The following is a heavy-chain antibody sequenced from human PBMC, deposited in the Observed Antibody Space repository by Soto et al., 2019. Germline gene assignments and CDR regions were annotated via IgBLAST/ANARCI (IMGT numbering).Heavy chain of an antibody. CDR2: TNQDGSKK. J-gene: IGHJ4*02. Sequence: EVHLMESGAGLVQTGGSLRLSCAIFESTVRRDWMNWVRQAPGKGLEWVAHTNQDGSKKYYVDSVKGRFTISRDNSKNSLYLQMDDLRAGDTAMYYCSGGVGDAFWGQGTLVTVSS. V-gene: IGHV3-7*04. CDR1: ESTVRRDW. D-gene: IGHD1-26*01. CDR3: SGGVGDAF.